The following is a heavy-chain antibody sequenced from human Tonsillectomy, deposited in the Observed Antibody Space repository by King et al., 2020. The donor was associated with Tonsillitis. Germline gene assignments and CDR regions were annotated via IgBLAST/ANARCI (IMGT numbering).Heavy chain of an antibody. CDR1: GGSISSGSYY. CDR3: ARDSNWFDP. J-gene: IGHJ5*02. CDR2: IYTSGST. Sequence: QLQESGPGLVKPSQTLSLTCTVSGGSISSGSYYWSWIRQPAGKGLEWIGRIYTSGSTNYNPSLKSRVTMSVDTSKNQFSLKLSSLTAADTAVYYCARDSNWFDPWGQGTLVTVSS. V-gene: IGHV4-61*02.